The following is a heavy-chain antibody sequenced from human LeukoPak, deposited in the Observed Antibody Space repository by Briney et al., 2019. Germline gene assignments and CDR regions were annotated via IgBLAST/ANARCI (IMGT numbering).Heavy chain of an antibody. D-gene: IGHD6-19*01. CDR1: GFTVSFNY. Sequence: GGSLRLSCAASGFTVSFNYMSWVRQPPGKGLEWISVIYSGGSTYYADSVKGRFTISRDDSKNTLYLQMNSLRAEDTAIYYCARAQWRTYSYYYMDVWGKGTTVTVSS. J-gene: IGHJ6*03. CDR2: IYSGGST. V-gene: IGHV3-53*01. CDR3: ARAQWRTYSYYYMDV.